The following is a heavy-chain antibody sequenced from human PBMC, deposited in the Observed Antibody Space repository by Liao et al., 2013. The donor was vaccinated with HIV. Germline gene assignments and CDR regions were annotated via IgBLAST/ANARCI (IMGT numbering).Heavy chain of an antibody. CDR3: ATGYYDSSGYFKAAFDI. J-gene: IGHJ3*02. V-gene: IGHV4-34*01. D-gene: IGHD3-22*01. CDR2: TSQSGST. CDR1: GGSFSAYY. Sequence: QVQLQQWGAGLLKPSETLSLTCTVYGGSFSAYYWSWIRESPGKGLEWIGETSQSGSTNYNPALKSRVTISIDTSKNQFSLKLSSVPAADTAVYYCATGYYDSSGYFKAAFDIWGQGTMVTVSS.